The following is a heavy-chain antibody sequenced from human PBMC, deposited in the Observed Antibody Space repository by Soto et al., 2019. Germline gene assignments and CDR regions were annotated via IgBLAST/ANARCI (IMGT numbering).Heavy chain of an antibody. CDR3: AKASKGIAAAGPFDY. V-gene: IGHV3-23*01. D-gene: IGHD6-13*01. CDR2: ISGSGGST. CDR1: GFTFSSYA. J-gene: IGHJ4*02. Sequence: GGSLRLSCAASGFTFSSYAMSWVRQAPGKGLEWVSAISGSGGSTYYVDSVKGRFTISRDNSKNTLYLQMNSLRAEDTAVYYCAKASKGIAAAGPFDYWGQGTLVTVSS.